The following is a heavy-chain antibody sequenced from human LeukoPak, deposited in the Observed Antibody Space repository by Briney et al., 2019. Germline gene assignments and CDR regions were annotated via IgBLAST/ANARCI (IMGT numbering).Heavy chain of an antibody. Sequence: SETLSLTCAVSGGSFSANYWSWIRQPPGEGPEWIGEINHTGRTNYNPSLKSRVTISVDTSKNQFSLKLSSVTAADTAVYYCARDTAVAGTGLDYWGQGTLVTVSS. V-gene: IGHV4-34*01. CDR2: INHTGRT. J-gene: IGHJ4*02. D-gene: IGHD6-19*01. CDR3: ARDTAVAGTGLDY. CDR1: GGSFSANY.